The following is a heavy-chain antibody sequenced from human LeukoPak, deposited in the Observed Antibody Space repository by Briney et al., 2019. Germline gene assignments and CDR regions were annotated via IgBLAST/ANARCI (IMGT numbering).Heavy chain of an antibody. J-gene: IGHJ4*02. CDR2: ISYDGSNK. Sequence: GGSLRLSCAASGFTFSSYGMHWVRQAPGKGLEWVAVISYDGSNKYYADSVKGRFTISRDNSKNTLYLQMNSLRAEDTAVYYCAKDMVATIHYFDYWGQGTLVTVSS. D-gene: IGHD5-12*01. V-gene: IGHV3-30*18. CDR3: AKDMVATIHYFDY. CDR1: GFTFSSYG.